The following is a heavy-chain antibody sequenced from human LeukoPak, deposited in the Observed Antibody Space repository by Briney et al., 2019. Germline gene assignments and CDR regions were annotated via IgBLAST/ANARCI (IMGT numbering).Heavy chain of an antibody. CDR2: ISQTGTTI. D-gene: IGHD3-22*01. V-gene: IGHV3-11*04. J-gene: IGHJ1*01. CDR1: GFTFSDHY. Sequence: GGSLRLSCAASGFTFSDHYMSWIRQAPGKGLEWVSYISQTGTTISYADSVKGRFTLSRDNARNSLYLQMNSLRVDDTALYYCARGDYYDSSPHYWGQGTLVIVSS. CDR3: ARGDYYDSSPHY.